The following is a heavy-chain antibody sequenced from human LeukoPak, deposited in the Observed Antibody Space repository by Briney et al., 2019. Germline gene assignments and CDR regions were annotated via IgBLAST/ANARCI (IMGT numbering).Heavy chain of an antibody. J-gene: IGHJ6*02. CDR1: GGSISSATYY. V-gene: IGHV4-31*03. CDR2: VSSSGNT. D-gene: IGHD2-21*01. Sequence: PSETLSLTCSVSGGSISSATYYWNWIRQHPGQGPEWIGYVSSSGNTFYNPSLKSRVTISMDTSKNQFSLRLTSVTAADTAVYYCARDQGLVGQQYDYQYYGLDVWGQGTTVTVSS. CDR3: ARDQGLVGQQYDYQYYGLDV.